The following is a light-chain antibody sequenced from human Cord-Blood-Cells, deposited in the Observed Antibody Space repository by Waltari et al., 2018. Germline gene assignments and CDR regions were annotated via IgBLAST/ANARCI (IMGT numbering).Light chain of an antibody. CDR1: QSISSY. CDR2: AAS. Sequence: DIQMTQSPSSLSASVGDRVTITCRASQSISSYLNWYQQKPGKAPKLLIDAASSLQSGVPSRFSGSGSGTDFTLTISSLPPEDFATYYCQQSYSTPWTFGQGTKVEIK. V-gene: IGKV1-39*01. J-gene: IGKJ1*01. CDR3: QQSYSTPWT.